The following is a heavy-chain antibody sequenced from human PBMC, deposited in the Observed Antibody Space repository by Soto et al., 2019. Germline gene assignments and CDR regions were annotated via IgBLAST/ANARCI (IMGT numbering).Heavy chain of an antibody. Sequence: SETLSLTCTVSGGSISSSSYYWGWIRQPPGKGLEWIGSIYYSGSTYYNPSLKSRVTISVDTSKNQFSLKLSSVTAADTAVYYCARRRGAAVTFDYWGQGTLVTVSS. CDR2: IYYSGST. J-gene: IGHJ4*02. CDR1: GGSISSSSYY. D-gene: IGHD6-13*01. V-gene: IGHV4-39*01. CDR3: ARRRGAAVTFDY.